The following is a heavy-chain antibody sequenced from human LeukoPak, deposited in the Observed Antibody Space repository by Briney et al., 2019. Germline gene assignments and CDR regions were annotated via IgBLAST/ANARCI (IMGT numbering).Heavy chain of an antibody. V-gene: IGHV4-39*01. D-gene: IGHD6-19*01. J-gene: IGHJ4*02. CDR1: GGSISDWNYY. Sequence: SETLSLTCTVSGGSISDWNYYWGWIRQPPGKGLEWIGNIYYSGSTYDNASLKSRITMSVDTSKNQFSLNLSSVTAADTAVYYCARRSGTVGGNYFDYWGQGTPVTVSS. CDR3: ARRSGTVGGNYFDY. CDR2: IYYSGST.